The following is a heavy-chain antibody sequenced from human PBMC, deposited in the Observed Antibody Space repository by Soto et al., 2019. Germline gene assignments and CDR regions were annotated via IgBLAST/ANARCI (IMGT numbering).Heavy chain of an antibody. CDR3: AGGRIVVAGSSAYYSMDV. J-gene: IGHJ6*02. CDR1: GGNPSNSA. CDR2: IIPVFGII. D-gene: IGHD6-19*01. Sequence: QVHLLLQSGAEVKKPGSSVKVACKASGGNPSNSAISWVRQAPGQGLEWMGGIIPVFGIISHAQNFQGRXXXXXXXXXXXXXXELSSLRSEDTAVYFCAGGRIVVAGSSAYYSMDVWGQGTTVTVSS. V-gene: IGHV1-69*01.